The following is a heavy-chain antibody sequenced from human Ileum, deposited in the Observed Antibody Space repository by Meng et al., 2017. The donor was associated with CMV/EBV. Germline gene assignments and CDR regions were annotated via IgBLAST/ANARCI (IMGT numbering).Heavy chain of an antibody. D-gene: IGHD6-13*01. J-gene: IGHJ4*02. CDR2: IPFDGNNE. CDR1: AFTFSSYA. V-gene: IGHV3-30*04. Sequence: AASAFTFSSYAMHWVRQAPGKGLEWVAVIPFDGNNEHYADSVKGRFTISRDNSKNTLYLQVNSLRLEDTGVYYCARGTGSGSWLIDSWGQGTLVTVSS. CDR3: ARGTGSGSWLIDS.